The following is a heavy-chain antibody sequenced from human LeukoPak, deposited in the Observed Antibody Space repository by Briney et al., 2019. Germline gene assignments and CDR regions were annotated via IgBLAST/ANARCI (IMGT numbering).Heavy chain of an antibody. CDR1: GGSISSSYYY. D-gene: IGHD4-11*01. V-gene: IGHV4-39*02. CDR2: IYYSGST. CDR3: ARDQGPVDYSPTEPYYYGMDV. Sequence: SETLSLTCTVSGGSISSSYYYWGWIRQPPGKGLEWIGSIYYSGSTYYNPSLKSRVTISVDTSKNQFSLKLRSVTAADTAVYYCARDQGPVDYSPTEPYYYGMDVWGQGTTVTVSS. J-gene: IGHJ6*02.